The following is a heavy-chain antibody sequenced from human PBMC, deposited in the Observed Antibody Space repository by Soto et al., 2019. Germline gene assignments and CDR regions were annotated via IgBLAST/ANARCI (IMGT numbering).Heavy chain of an antibody. CDR2: IYYSGST. Sequence: SETLSLTCTVSGGSISDFYWSWIRQPPGKGLEWIGYIYYSGSTNYTPSLKSRVAISVDTSKNQFSLNLRSMSPADTAVYYCARVGVLAAHTFDYWGPGTLVTVSS. J-gene: IGHJ4*02. D-gene: IGHD6-6*01. CDR1: GGSISDFY. CDR3: ARVGVLAAHTFDY. V-gene: IGHV4-59*01.